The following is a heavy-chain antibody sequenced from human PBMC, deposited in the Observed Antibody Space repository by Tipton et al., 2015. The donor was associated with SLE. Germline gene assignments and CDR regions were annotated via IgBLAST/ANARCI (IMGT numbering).Heavy chain of an antibody. CDR3: ARDRRGWYFDL. Sequence: GLVKPSETLSLTCTVSGGSVSRNYRSWIRQPAGKGLEWIGRIYTSGSTNYNPSLKSRVTISVDTSKNQFSLKLSSVTAADTAVYYCARDRRGWYFDLWGRGTLVTVSS. D-gene: IGHD3-10*01. V-gene: IGHV4-4*07. J-gene: IGHJ2*01. CDR1: GGSVSRNY. CDR2: IYTSGST.